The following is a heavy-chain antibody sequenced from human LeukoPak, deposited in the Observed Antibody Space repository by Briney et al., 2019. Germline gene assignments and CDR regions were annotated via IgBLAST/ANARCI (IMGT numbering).Heavy chain of an antibody. Sequence: GGSLRLSCAASGFTFSDYYMSWIRQAPGKGLEWLAFIRYDGSNKYYADSVKGRFTISRDNSKNTLYLQMNSLGDEATDLYYCANVFRYFTGLYYYYYMDVWGKGTTVTISS. CDR3: ANVFRYFTGLYYYYYMDV. V-gene: IGHV3-30*02. J-gene: IGHJ6*03. D-gene: IGHD3-9*01. CDR1: GFTFSDYY. CDR2: IRYDGSNK.